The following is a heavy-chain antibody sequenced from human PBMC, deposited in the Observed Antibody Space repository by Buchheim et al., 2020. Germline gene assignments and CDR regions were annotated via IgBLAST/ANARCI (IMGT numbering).Heavy chain of an antibody. CDR2: INSDGGST. D-gene: IGHD1-26*01. Sequence: EVQLVESGGALVQPGGSLRLSCAASGFTFSSFWMHWGRQAPGKGLLWVSRINSDGGSTSYADSVKGRFTISRDNAKNTLYLQMNSLRAEDTAVHYCARDSFGSYDYWGQGTL. CDR3: ARDSFGSYDY. J-gene: IGHJ4*02. V-gene: IGHV3-74*01. CDR1: GFTFSSFW.